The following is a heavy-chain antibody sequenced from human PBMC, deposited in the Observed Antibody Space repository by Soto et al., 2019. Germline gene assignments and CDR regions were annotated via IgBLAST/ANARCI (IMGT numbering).Heavy chain of an antibody. CDR3: ASPKYYYDSSGYFSDYGMDV. CDR2: IDPSDSYT. Sequence: GESLKISCKGSGYSFTSYWISGVRQMPGKGLEWMGRIDPSDSYTNYSPSFQGHVTISADKSISTAYLQWSSLKASDTAMYYCASPKYYYDSSGYFSDYGMDVWGQGTTVTVSS. V-gene: IGHV5-10-1*01. J-gene: IGHJ6*02. CDR1: GYSFTSYW. D-gene: IGHD3-22*01.